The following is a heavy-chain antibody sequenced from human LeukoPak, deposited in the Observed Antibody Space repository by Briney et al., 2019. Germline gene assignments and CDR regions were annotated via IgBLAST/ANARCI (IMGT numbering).Heavy chain of an antibody. CDR2: INRNGGST. CDR3: ARGTLKAAATDFDY. D-gene: IGHD6-13*01. Sequence: GGSLRLSCAASGFTFDDYGMSWVRQAPGKGLEWVSGINRNGGSTGYADSVKGRFTISRDNAKNSLYLQMSSLRAEDTALYYCARGTLKAAATDFDYWGQGTLVTVSS. V-gene: IGHV3-20*04. CDR1: GFTFDDYG. J-gene: IGHJ4*02.